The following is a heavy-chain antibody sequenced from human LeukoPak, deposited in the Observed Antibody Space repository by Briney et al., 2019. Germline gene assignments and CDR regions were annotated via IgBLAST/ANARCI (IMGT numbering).Heavy chain of an antibody. CDR3: ARYSNYYDSSGYSDY. CDR2: ISSSSSYI. Sequence: GGSLRLSCAASGFTFSSYSMNWVRQAPGKGLEWVSSISSSSSYIYYADSVKGRFTISRDNAKNSLYLQMNSLRAEDTAVYYCARYSNYYDSSGYSDYWGQGTLVTVSS. V-gene: IGHV3-21*01. CDR1: GFTFSSYS. D-gene: IGHD3-22*01. J-gene: IGHJ4*02.